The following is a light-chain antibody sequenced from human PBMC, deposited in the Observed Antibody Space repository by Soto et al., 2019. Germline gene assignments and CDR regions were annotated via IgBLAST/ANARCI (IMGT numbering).Light chain of an antibody. CDR1: SSDIGAYDY. CDR3: SSYTGTGSLV. J-gene: IGLJ3*02. V-gene: IGLV2-14*01. Sequence: QSALTQPASLSGSPGQSITISCTGTSSDIGAYDYVSWFQQHPGKAPKLMISEVNNRPSGVSNRFSGSKSGNTAYLTISGLQAEDEADYYCSSYTGTGSLVFGGGTKLTVL. CDR2: EVN.